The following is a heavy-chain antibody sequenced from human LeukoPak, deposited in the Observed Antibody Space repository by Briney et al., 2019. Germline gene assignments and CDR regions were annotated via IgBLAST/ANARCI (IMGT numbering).Heavy chain of an antibody. V-gene: IGHV4-59*12. CDR2: IYYSGST. D-gene: IGHD3-10*01. J-gene: IGHJ5*02. CDR1: GVSISSYY. Sequence: PSETLSLTCTVSGVSISSYYWSWIRQPPGKGLEWIGYIYYSGSTNYNPSLKSRVTISVDTSKNQFSLKLSSVTAADTAVYYCARGKGYGSGGANNWFDPWGQGTLVTVSS. CDR3: ARGKGYGSGGANNWFDP.